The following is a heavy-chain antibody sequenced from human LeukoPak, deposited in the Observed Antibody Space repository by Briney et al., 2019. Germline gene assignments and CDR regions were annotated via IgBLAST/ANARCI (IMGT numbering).Heavy chain of an antibody. CDR1: GFTISSHA. CDR3: AKAPLYNWNFGAFDI. Sequence: GGSLRLSCAAPGFTISSHAMSWVRQAPGKGLEWVSAISGSGGSTYYADSVKGRFTISRDNSKNTLYLQMNSLRAEDTAVYYCAKAPLYNWNFGAFDIWGQGTMVTVSS. CDR2: ISGSGGST. V-gene: IGHV3-23*01. J-gene: IGHJ3*02. D-gene: IGHD1-1*01.